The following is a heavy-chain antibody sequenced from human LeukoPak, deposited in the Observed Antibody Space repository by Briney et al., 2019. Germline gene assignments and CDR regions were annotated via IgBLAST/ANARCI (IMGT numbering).Heavy chain of an antibody. V-gene: IGHV3-21*01. CDR2: ISSSSSYI. CDR1: GFTFSSYS. D-gene: IGHD1-26*01. J-gene: IGHJ6*03. Sequence: GGSLRLSCAASGFTFSSYSMNWVRQAPGKGLEWVSSISSSSSYIYYADSVKGRFTISRDNAKNSLYLQMNSLRAEDTAVYYCARDRVVGATHYYYYMDVWGKGTTVTVSS. CDR3: ARDRVVGATHYYYYMDV.